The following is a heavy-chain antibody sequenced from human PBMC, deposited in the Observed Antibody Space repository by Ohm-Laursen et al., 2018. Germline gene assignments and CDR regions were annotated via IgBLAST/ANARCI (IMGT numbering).Heavy chain of an antibody. J-gene: IGHJ6*02. Sequence: SDTLSLTCTVSGGSISSYYWSWIRQPPGKGLEWIGYIYYSGSTNYNPSLKSRVTISVDTSKNQFSLKLSSVTAADTAVYYCERELTTNYYYYGMDVWGQGTTVTVSS. CDR2: IYYSGST. V-gene: IGHV4-59*01. D-gene: IGHD4-11*01. CDR3: ERELTTNYYYYGMDV. CDR1: GGSISSYY.